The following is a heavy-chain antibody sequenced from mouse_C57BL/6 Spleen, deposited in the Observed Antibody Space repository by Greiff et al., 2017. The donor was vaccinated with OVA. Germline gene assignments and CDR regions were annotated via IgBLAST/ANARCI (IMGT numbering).Heavy chain of an antibody. CDR1: GYTFTSYW. CDR2: IDPSDSYT. V-gene: IGHV1-50*01. Sequence: VQLQQPGAELVKPGASVKLSCKASGYTFTSYWMQWVKQRPGQALEWIGEIDPSDSYTNYNQKFKGKATLTVDTSSSTAYMQLSSLTSEDSAVYYCARDRGFDYWGQGTTLTVSS. J-gene: IGHJ2*01. CDR3: ARDRGFDY. D-gene: IGHD2-14*01.